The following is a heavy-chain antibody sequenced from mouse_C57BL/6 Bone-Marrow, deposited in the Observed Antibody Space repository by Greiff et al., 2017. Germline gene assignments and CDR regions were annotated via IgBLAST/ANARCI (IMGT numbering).Heavy chain of an antibody. CDR2: ILPGRGSS. Sequence: QVQLKESGAELMKPGASVKISCKATGYTFSSNWIEWVKQRPGHGLEWIGEILPGRGSSNYNEKFRGKATFTADTSSNTAYMQLSGLTSEDSAVYFCARNSYCHFVVWGAGTTVTVSS. V-gene: IGHV1-9*01. CDR1: GYTFSSNW. CDR3: ARNSYCHFVV. J-gene: IGHJ1*01.